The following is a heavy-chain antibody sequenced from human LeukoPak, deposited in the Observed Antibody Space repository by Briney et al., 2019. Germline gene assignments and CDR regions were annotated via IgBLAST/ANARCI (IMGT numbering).Heavy chain of an antibody. Sequence: SQTLSLTCTVSGGSISSGSYYWSWIRQPAGKGLVWIGRIYTSGSTKYNPSLKSRVTISVDTSKNQFSLKLSSVTAADTAVYYCARAKLLSSSWTQFDYWGQGTLVTVSS. CDR2: IYTSGST. V-gene: IGHV4-61*02. D-gene: IGHD6-13*01. CDR1: GGSISSGSYY. CDR3: ARAKLLSSSWTQFDY. J-gene: IGHJ4*02.